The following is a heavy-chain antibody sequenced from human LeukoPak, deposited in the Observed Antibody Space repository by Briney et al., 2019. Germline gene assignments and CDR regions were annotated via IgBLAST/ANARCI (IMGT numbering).Heavy chain of an antibody. J-gene: IGHJ4*02. CDR1: GFTFSSYS. D-gene: IGHD3-3*01. V-gene: IGHV3-21*01. Sequence: GGSLKLSCAASGFTFSSYSMNWVRQAPGKGLEWVSSISSSSSYIYYADSVKGRFTISRDNAKNSLYLQMNSLRAEDTAVYYCARDAQIFGVVPDYWGQGTLVTVSS. CDR3: ARDAQIFGVVPDY. CDR2: ISSSSSYI.